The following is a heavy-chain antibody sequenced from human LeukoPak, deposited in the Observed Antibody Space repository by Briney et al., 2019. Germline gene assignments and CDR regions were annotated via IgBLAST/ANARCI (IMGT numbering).Heavy chain of an antibody. V-gene: IGHV4-34*01. J-gene: IGHJ5*02. CDR3: ARYCSTIWFDP. D-gene: IGHD2-2*01. CDR2: INHSGST. Sequence: SETLSLTCAVYGGSFSGYYWSWIRQPPGKGLEWIGEINHSGSTNYNPSLKSRVTISVDRSKNQFSLKLSSVTAADTAVYYCARYCSTIWFDPWGQGTLVTVSS. CDR1: GGSFSGYY.